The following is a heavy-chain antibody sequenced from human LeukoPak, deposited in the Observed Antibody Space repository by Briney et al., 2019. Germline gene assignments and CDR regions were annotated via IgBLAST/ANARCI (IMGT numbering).Heavy chain of an antibody. J-gene: IGHJ3*02. CDR2: IWYDGSNK. CDR1: GFTFSSYG. V-gene: IGHV3-33*01. D-gene: IGHD3-10*01. CDR3: ARESYYYGSGSYWGAFDI. Sequence: GGSLRLSCAASGFTFSSYGMHCVRQAPGKGLEWVAVIWYDGSNKYYADSVKGRFTISRDNSKNTLYLQMNSLRAEDTAVYYCARESYYYGSGSYWGAFDIWGQGTMVTVSS.